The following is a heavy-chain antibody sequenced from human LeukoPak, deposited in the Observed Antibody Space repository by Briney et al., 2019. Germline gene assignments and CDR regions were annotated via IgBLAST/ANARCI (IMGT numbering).Heavy chain of an antibody. CDR2: ISSSGSTI. Sequence: PGGSLRLSCAASGFTFSDYCMSWIRQAPGKGLEWVSYISSSGSTIYYADSVKGRFTISRDNAKNSLYLQMNSLRAEDTAVYYCARLYCSGVSCYESGPLNDYWGQGTLVTVSS. CDR3: ARLYCSGVSCYESGPLNDY. V-gene: IGHV3-11*04. J-gene: IGHJ4*02. D-gene: IGHD2-15*01. CDR1: GFTFSDYC.